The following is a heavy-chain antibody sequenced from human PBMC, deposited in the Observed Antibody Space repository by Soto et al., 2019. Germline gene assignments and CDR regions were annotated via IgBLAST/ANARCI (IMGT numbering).Heavy chain of an antibody. CDR3: ARTPPPIYGDLDY. D-gene: IGHD4-17*01. CDR2: ISAYNGNT. CDR1: GYTFTSYG. Sequence: QVQLVQSGAEVKKPGASVKVSCKASGYTFTSYGISWVRQAPGQGLEWMGWISAYNGNTNYAQKLQGRVTMTTDTYPSTASRALRSLRSDATAVYYCARTPPPIYGDLDYWGQGTLVTVSS. J-gene: IGHJ4*02. V-gene: IGHV1-18*01.